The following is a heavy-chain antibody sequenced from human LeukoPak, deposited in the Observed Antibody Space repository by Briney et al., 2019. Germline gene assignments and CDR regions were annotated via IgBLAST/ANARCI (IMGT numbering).Heavy chain of an antibody. J-gene: IGHJ2*01. CDR3: AKPRAMTTGVGRYFDL. CDR2: ISGGGENT. Sequence: RSGGPLRLSCGASGFTFTSYAMSWIRQAPGKGLEWVSAISGGGENTYYGDSVKGRFTISRDNSKNTLYLQMNSLRAEDTATYYCAKPRAMTTGVGRYFDLWGRGTLVTVSS. CDR1: GFTFTSYA. D-gene: IGHD1-1*01. V-gene: IGHV3-23*01.